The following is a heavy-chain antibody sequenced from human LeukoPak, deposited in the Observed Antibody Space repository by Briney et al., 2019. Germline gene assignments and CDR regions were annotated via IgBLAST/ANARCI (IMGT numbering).Heavy chain of an antibody. CDR2: ISAYNGNT. CDR3: ARDGRWTRYYYYGMDV. J-gene: IGHJ6*02. D-gene: IGHD1-26*01. CDR1: GGTFSSYA. Sequence: GASVKVSCKASGGTFSSYAISWVRQAPGQGLEWMGWISAYNGNTNYAQKLQGRVTMTTDTSTSTAYMELRSLRSDDTAVYYCARDGRWTRYYYYGMDVWGQGTTVTVSS. V-gene: IGHV1-18*01.